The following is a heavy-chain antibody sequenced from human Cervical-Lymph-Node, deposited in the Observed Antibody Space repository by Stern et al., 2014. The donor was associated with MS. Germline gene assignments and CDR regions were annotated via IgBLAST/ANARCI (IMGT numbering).Heavy chain of an antibody. CDR3: ARWGGGFNSNYLPPPS. CDR1: GFSFSNSG. Sequence: EVQLVESGGGVVQPGGSLRLSCTASGFSFSNSGMNWVRQAPGKGLECVSYITSGSSTIYYADSVRGRFTISRDNAKNSLFLQMNSLGPEDTAVYYCARWGGGFNSNYLPPPSWGQGTLVIVSS. J-gene: IGHJ5*02. V-gene: IGHV3-48*01. CDR2: ITSGSSTI. D-gene: IGHD1-7*01.